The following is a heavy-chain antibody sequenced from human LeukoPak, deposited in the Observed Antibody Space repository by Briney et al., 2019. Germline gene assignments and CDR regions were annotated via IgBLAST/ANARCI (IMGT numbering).Heavy chain of an antibody. J-gene: IGHJ4*02. Sequence: GGSLRLSCAASGFTVSSNYMSWVRQAPGKGLEWVANIKQDGSEKYYVDSVKGRFTISRDNAKNSLYLQMNSLRAEDTAVYYCASSLAYWGQGTLVTVSS. V-gene: IGHV3-7*01. CDR1: GFTVSSNY. CDR2: IKQDGSEK. CDR3: ASSLAY.